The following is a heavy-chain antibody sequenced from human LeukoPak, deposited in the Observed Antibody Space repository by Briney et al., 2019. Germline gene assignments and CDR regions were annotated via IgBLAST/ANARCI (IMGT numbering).Heavy chain of an antibody. CDR3: ARDSYYYDSSGSYLLYYFDY. CDR1: GGSISSYH. V-gene: IGHV4-4*07. D-gene: IGHD3-22*01. J-gene: IGHJ4*02. CDR2: IYTSGST. Sequence: SETLSLTCTVSGGSISSYHWSWIRQPAGKGLEWIGRIYTSGSTDYNPSLKSRVTMSVDTSKNQFSLRLSSVTAADTAVYYCARDSYYYDSSGSYLLYYFDYWGQGTLVTVSS.